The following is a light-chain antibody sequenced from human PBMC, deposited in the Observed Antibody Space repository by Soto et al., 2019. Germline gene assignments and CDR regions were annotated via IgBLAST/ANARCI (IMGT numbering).Light chain of an antibody. Sequence: QSTLTQRASVSGSPGQSVTISCTGTSSDVGGYNYVSWYQQHPDKAPKLLIFDVRTRPSGVSNRFSGSKSGNTASLTISGLQAEDGADYYCSSYTTSGALVFGGGTKLTVL. CDR1: SSDVGGYNY. CDR2: DVR. CDR3: SSYTTSGALV. V-gene: IGLV2-14*03. J-gene: IGLJ3*02.